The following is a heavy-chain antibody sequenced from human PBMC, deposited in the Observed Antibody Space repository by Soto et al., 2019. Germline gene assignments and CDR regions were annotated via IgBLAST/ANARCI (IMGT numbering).Heavy chain of an antibody. CDR3: ATNADERDYMGYYGMDV. CDR1: GGSISSSSYY. Sequence: PSETLSLTCTVSGGSISSSSYYWGWIRQPPGKGLEWIGSIYYSGSTYYNPSLKSRVTISVDTSKNQFSLKLSSVTAAATAVYYCATNADERDYMGYYGMDVWGPGHTVTVS. V-gene: IGHV4-39*01. D-gene: IGHD4-17*01. CDR2: IYYSGST. J-gene: IGHJ6*02.